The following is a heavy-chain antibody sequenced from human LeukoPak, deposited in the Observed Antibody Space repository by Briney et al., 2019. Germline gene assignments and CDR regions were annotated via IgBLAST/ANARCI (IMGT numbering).Heavy chain of an antibody. D-gene: IGHD2-2*01. CDR3: AAAAVNYYYYGMDV. J-gene: IGHJ6*02. Sequence: GGSLRLSCAASGYTFTSYAMNWVRQAPGQGLEWMGWINTNTGNPTYAQGFTGRFVFSLDTSVSTAYLQICSLKAEDTAVYYCAAAAVNYYYYGMDVWGQGTTVTVSS. V-gene: IGHV7-4-1*01. CDR2: INTNTGNP. CDR1: GYTFTSYA.